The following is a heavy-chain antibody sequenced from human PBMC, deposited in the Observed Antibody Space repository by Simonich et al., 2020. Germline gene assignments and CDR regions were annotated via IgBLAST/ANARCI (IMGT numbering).Heavy chain of an antibody. J-gene: IGHJ5*02. D-gene: IGHD2-2*01. CDR1: GYTFTSYA. CDR3: ARARYCSSTSCYNWFDP. Sequence: QVQLVQSGAEVKKPGASVKVSCKASGYTFTSYAINWGRKATGQGLEWMGWRNPTSGNTGYAKKFQGRATITRNTSISTAYMELSSLRSEDTAVYYCARARYCSSTSCYNWFDPWGQGTLVTVSS. V-gene: IGHV1-8*03. CDR2: RNPTSGNT.